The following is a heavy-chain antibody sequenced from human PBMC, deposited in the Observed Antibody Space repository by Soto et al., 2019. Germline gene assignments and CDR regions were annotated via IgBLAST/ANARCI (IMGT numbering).Heavy chain of an antibody. CDR1: GFTFSGSA. CDR3: ARDGEWDLLLWFGESKPKTYYYYGMDV. J-gene: IGHJ6*02. Sequence: SLRLSCAASGFTFSGSAMHWVRQASGKGLEWVGRIKSKANSYATAYTASVKGRFTISRDDSKNTAYLQMNSLKTEDTAVYYCARDGEWDLLLWFGESKPKTYYYYGMDVWGQGTTVTVSS. V-gene: IGHV3-73*01. D-gene: IGHD3-10*01. CDR2: IKSKANSYAT.